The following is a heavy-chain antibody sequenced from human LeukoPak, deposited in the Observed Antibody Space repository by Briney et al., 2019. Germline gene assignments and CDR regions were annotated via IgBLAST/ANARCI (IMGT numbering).Heavy chain of an antibody. J-gene: IGHJ4*02. CDR3: GRGKSPTAVDD. V-gene: IGHV3-74*01. D-gene: IGHD2-2*01. CDR1: GFVFSDYY. CDR2: INGDGSNV. Sequence: GGSLRLSCAASGFVFSDYYMHWVRQAPGKGLVWVSHINGDGSNVNYADSVKGRFTISRDNAKNTLYLQMNSLRVEDTALYYCGRGKSPTAVDDWGQGTLVTVPS.